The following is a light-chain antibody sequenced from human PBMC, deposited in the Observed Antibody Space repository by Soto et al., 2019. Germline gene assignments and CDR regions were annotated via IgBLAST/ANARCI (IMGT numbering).Light chain of an antibody. CDR3: QQSFSTPRT. Sequence: DIQMTQSPSPLSASVGDRVSISGEASQSISTYLNWYQQKPGKAPKLLIYGASSLQSGVPSRFSGSGSGTDFTLTISSLQPEDFGTYYCQQSFSTPRTFGQGAKVDIK. J-gene: IGKJ1*01. CDR1: QSISTY. CDR2: GAS. V-gene: IGKV1-39*01.